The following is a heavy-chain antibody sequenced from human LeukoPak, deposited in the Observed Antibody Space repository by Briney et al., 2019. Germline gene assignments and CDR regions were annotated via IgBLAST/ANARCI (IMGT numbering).Heavy chain of an antibody. CDR1: GVSISSGGYY. Sequence: KSSETLSLTCTVSGVSISSGGYYWSWVRQHPGKGLEWIGYIYYSGSTYYNPSLKSRVTISVDTSKNQFSLKLSSVTAADTAVYYCARVDLRAGSFDYWGQGTLVTVSS. V-gene: IGHV4-31*03. D-gene: IGHD3/OR15-3a*01. CDR2: IYYSGST. J-gene: IGHJ4*02. CDR3: ARVDLRAGSFDY.